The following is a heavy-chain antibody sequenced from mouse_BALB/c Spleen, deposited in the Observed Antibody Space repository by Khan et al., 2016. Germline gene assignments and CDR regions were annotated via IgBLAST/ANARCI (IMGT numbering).Heavy chain of an antibody. Sequence: LVKTGASVKISCKASGYSFTDFYMHWVKQSHGKSLEWIGYFSSYNGATRYNQRFKGKAKFTVDTSSSTAYMQFNSLTSEDSAVYTCERGYGYDDYAKEYWSQGTSVTVSS. CDR1: GYSFTDFY. CDR2: FSSYNGAT. J-gene: IGHJ4*01. CDR3: ERGYGYDDYAKEY. V-gene: IGHV1S34*01. D-gene: IGHD2-2*01.